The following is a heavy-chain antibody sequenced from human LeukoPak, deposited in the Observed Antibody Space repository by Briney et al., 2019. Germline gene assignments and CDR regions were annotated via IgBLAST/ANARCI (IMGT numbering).Heavy chain of an antibody. D-gene: IGHD6-19*01. V-gene: IGHV3-7*01. CDR2: IKLDGSEK. Sequence: GGSLRLSRAASGFTFSGFWMSWVRQAPGKGPEWAANIKLDGSEKYYVDAVKGRFTISRDNAKNSLYLQMNSLRAEDTAVYHCARGGWYPDNWGQGTLVTVSS. CDR3: ARGGWYPDN. J-gene: IGHJ4*02. CDR1: GFTFSGFW.